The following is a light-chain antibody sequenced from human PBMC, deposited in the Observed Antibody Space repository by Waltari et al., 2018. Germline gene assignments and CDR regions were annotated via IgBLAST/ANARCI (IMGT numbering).Light chain of an antibody. CDR3: ATWDDSLNGWV. CDR2: KNG. Sequence: QSVLTQPPSASGTPGQRVTISCSGSSSNIGKNTVNWYQHLPGTSPKLLIYKNGQRPSGVPDRFSDSKSGTSASLAISGLQSEDEADYYCATWDDSLNGWVFGGGTKLTVL. CDR1: SSNIGKNT. V-gene: IGLV1-44*01. J-gene: IGLJ3*02.